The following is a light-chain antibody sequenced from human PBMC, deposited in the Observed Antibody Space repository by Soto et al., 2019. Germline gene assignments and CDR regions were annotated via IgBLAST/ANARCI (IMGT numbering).Light chain of an antibody. CDR1: SGSIASNY. CDR3: AAWDDSLNSPRML. Sequence: NFMLTQPHSVSESPGKTVTISCTRSSGSIASNYVQWYQQRPGSAPTTVIYEDNQRPSGVPDRFSGSKSGSSASLAISGLQSEDEADYYCAAWDDSLNSPRMLFGGGTKLTVL. CDR2: EDN. V-gene: IGLV6-57*04. J-gene: IGLJ2*01.